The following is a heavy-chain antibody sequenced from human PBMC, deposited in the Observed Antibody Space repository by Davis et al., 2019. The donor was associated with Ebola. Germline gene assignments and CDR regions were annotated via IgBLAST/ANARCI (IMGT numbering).Heavy chain of an antibody. Sequence: ASVKVSCKASGYTFTGYYMHWVRQAPGQGLEWMGWINPNSGGTNYAQKFQGRVTITRDMSTSTAYMELSSLRSEDTAVYYCAAARYSGSYYAFDIWGQGTMVTVSS. D-gene: IGHD1-26*01. J-gene: IGHJ3*02. CDR3: AAARYSGSYYAFDI. CDR1: GYTFTGYY. V-gene: IGHV1-2*02. CDR2: INPNSGGT.